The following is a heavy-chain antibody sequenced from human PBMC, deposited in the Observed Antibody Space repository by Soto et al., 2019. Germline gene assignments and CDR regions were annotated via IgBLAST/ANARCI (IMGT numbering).Heavy chain of an antibody. CDR1: GGSISSSHW. CDR2: IYHSGST. CDR3: ATKQWLQPGWFDP. D-gene: IGHD6-19*01. J-gene: IGHJ5*02. V-gene: IGHV4-4*02. Sequence: QVQLQESGPGLVKPSGTLSLTCAVSGGSISSSHWWSWVRQPPGKGLEWIGEIYHSGSTNYNPSPKSRVTISLDKSKNQFSLMLSSVTAADTAVYYCATKQWLQPGWFDPWGQGTLVTVSS.